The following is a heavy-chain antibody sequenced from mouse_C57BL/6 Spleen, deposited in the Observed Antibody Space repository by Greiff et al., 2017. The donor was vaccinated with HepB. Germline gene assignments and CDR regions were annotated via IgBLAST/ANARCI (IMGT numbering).Heavy chain of an antibody. J-gene: IGHJ2*01. D-gene: IGHD4-1*01. CDR3: ARGGLGLFDY. Sequence: EVKLLESGPGMVKPSQSLSLTCTVTGYSITSGYDWHWIRHFPGNKLEWMGYISYSGSTNYNPSLKSRISITHDTSKNHFFLKLNSVTTEDTATYYCARGGLGLFDYWGQGTTLTVSS. CDR1: GYSITSGYD. CDR2: ISYSGST. V-gene: IGHV3-1*01.